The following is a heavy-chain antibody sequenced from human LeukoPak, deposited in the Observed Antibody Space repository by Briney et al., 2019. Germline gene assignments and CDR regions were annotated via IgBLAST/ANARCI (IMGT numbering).Heavy chain of an antibody. CDR3: AKGPRLIWFGGPSHFDY. Sequence: GGSLRLSCAASAFTFSNYAMTWVRQAPGKGLEWISAISGSAGSTYYADSVKGRFTISRDNSKNTLYLQMNSLGAEDTAVYYCAKGPRLIWFGGPSHFDYWGQGTLVTVSS. CDR2: ISGSAGST. D-gene: IGHD3-10*01. V-gene: IGHV3-23*01. J-gene: IGHJ4*02. CDR1: AFTFSNYA.